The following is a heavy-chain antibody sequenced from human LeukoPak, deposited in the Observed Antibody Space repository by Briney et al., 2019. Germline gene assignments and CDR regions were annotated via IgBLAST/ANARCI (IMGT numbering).Heavy chain of an antibody. J-gene: IGHJ6*03. Sequence: GASVKVSCKASGGTFSTHAISWVRQAPGQGLEWMGGTIPIFGATSYTQRFQGRLTITTDESTTTAYMELTSLRVEDTAVYFCAGGDPFNYYMDVWGKGTSVTVFS. V-gene: IGHV1-69*05. D-gene: IGHD4-17*01. CDR3: AGGDPFNYYMDV. CDR2: TIPIFGAT. CDR1: GGTFSTHA.